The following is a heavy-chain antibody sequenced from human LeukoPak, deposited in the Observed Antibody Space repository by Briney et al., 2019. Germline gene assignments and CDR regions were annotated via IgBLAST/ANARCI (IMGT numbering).Heavy chain of an antibody. J-gene: IGHJ2*01. Sequence: PSETLSLTCTVSGGSIRSYYWSWIPQPPGKGLECIGYLYDSGSTNYNPSLKSRLTISVDTSKNQISLRLSYVTAADTAVYFCARDSSGWSLGYFDLWGRGTPVSVSS. D-gene: IGHD6-19*01. CDR3: ARDSSGWSLGYFDL. CDR1: GGSIRSYY. CDR2: LYDSGST. V-gene: IGHV4-59*01.